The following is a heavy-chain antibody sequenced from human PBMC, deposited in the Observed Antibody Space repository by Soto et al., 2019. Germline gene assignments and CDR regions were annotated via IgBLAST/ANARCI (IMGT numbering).Heavy chain of an antibody. Sequence: SETLSLTCTVSGGSISSGGYYWSWLRQHPGRGLEGIGYIYDSGSTYHNPSLKSRVTISVDTSKNQFSLKLSSVTAAATAVYYCARGVIAVAGYHFDFWGQGALVTVSS. CDR3: ARGVIAVAGYHFDF. J-gene: IGHJ4*02. D-gene: IGHD6-19*01. CDR2: IYDSGST. CDR1: GGSISSGGYY. V-gene: IGHV4-31*03.